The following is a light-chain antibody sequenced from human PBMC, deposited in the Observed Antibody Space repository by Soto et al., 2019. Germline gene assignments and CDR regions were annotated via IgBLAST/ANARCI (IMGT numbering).Light chain of an antibody. J-gene: IGKJ1*01. CDR1: QNIMIR. Sequence: DFQMTHSPSTLSASVLDIVTITFRSSQNIMIRLAWFQQKPGKAPKLLIYDASSLQSGFPQRFSCGGSVKEFTLTISSLQTDDFSTYYCKQYHSYWKFGQGTKVDIK. CDR2: DAS. CDR3: KQYHSYWK. V-gene: IGKV1-5*01.